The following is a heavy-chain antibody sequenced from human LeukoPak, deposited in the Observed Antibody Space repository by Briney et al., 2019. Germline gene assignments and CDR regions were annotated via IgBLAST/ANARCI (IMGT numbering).Heavy chain of an antibody. Sequence: GESLKISCKGSGYSFISYWIGWVRQMPRKGLEWMGIIYPGDSDTRYSPSFQGQVTISADKSISTAYLQWSSLKASDTAMYYCARLSSRSGYYLPLNIWGQGTMVTVSS. V-gene: IGHV5-51*01. CDR2: IYPGDSDT. CDR3: ARLSSRSGYYLPLNI. CDR1: GYSFISYW. D-gene: IGHD3-22*01. J-gene: IGHJ3*02.